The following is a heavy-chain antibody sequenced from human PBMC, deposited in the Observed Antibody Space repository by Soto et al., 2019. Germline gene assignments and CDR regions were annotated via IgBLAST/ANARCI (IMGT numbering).Heavy chain of an antibody. CDR3: ARGGSRDGRGYCSSTSCYGLPDV. Sequence: GESLKISCKGSGYSFTSYWISWVRQMPGKGLEWLGRIDPSDSSTNYSPSFQGHVTISADKSISTAYLQWSSLKASDTAMYYCARGGSRDGRGYCSSTSCYGLPDVWGQGTTVTVCS. J-gene: IGHJ6*02. CDR2: IDPSDSST. V-gene: IGHV5-10-1*01. CDR1: GYSFTSYW. D-gene: IGHD2-2*01.